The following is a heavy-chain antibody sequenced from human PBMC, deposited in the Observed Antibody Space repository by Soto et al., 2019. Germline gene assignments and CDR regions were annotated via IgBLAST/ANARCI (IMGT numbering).Heavy chain of an antibody. D-gene: IGHD6-6*01. CDR3: AKEYSSSPEWYYYYGMDV. J-gene: IGHJ6*02. CDR1: GFTFSSYG. Sequence: GGSLRLSCAASGFTFSSYGMHWVRQAPGKGLEWVAVISYDGSNKYYADSVKGRFTISRDNSKNTLYLQMNSLRAEDTAVYYCAKEYSSSPEWYYYYGMDVWGQGTTVTVSS. CDR2: ISYDGSNK. V-gene: IGHV3-30*18.